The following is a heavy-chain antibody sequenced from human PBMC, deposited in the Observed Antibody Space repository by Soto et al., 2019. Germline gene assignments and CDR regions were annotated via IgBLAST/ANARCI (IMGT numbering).Heavy chain of an antibody. Sequence: EVQLLESGGGLVQPGGSLRLSCAASGFTFSAYAMSWFRQAPGKGLEGVSAISGTSPSTYYADSVQGRFTISRDSSRKTLFLQMNTLRAEDTAVYFCAIRIFGVEYWGQGTQVTVSS. CDR2: ISGTSPST. D-gene: IGHD3-3*01. CDR1: GFTFSAYA. V-gene: IGHV3-23*01. J-gene: IGHJ4*02. CDR3: AIRIFGVEY.